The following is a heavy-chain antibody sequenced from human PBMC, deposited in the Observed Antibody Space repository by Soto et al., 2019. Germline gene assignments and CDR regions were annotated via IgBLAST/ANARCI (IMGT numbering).Heavy chain of an antibody. CDR2: IIPIFGTA. J-gene: IGHJ5*02. D-gene: IGHD3-22*01. CDR1: GGTFSSYA. CDR3: ARGALRYYYDSSGYSSGLWFDP. V-gene: IGHV1-69*13. Sequence: SVKVSCKASGGTFSSYAISWVRQAPGQGLEWMGGIIPIFGTANYAQKFQGRVTITADESTSTAYMELSSLRSEDTAVYYCARGALRYYYDSSGYSSGLWFDPWGQG.